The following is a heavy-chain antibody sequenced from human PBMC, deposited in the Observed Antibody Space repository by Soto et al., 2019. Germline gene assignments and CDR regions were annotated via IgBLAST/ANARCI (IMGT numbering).Heavy chain of an antibody. CDR3: ARATYSSSYYFDS. D-gene: IGHD6-6*01. Sequence: EVQLVESGGGLIQPGGSLRLSCAASGFTVSSNYMSWVRQAPGKGLEWVSKIGSSGSTIWYADSVKGRFTISRDNAGNSLYLQMNSLRGEDTALYYCARATYSSSYYFDSWGQGTLVTVSS. V-gene: IGHV3-48*03. J-gene: IGHJ4*02. CDR1: GFTVSSNY. CDR2: IGSSGSTI.